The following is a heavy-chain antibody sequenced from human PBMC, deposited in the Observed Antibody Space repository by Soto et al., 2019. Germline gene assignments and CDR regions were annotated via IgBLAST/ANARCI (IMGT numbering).Heavy chain of an antibody. V-gene: IGHV1-3*01. CDR1: GYTFSNYA. CDR3: ARDKPIVLSLGFYSNGMDV. Sequence: GASVKVSCKASGYTFSNYAMHWVRQAPGQRLEWMGWVNAGNGNTKYSQKFQGRVTITRDTSASTGYMEMSSLRSEDTAVYYCARDKPIVLSLGFYSNGMDVWGQGTTVTVSS. J-gene: IGHJ6*02. CDR2: VNAGNGNT. D-gene: IGHD6-6*01.